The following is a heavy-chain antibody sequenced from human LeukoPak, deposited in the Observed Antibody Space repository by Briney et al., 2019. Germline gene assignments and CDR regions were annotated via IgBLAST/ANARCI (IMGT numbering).Heavy chain of an antibody. CDR3: ARGQLLKGFDAFDI. CDR1: GYRFTSYW. CDR2: IYPGDSDT. J-gene: IGHJ3*02. V-gene: IGHV5-51*01. Sequence: GESLKISCKGSGYRFTSYWIGWVRQMPGKGLEWMGIIYPGDSDTRYSPSFQGQVTISADKSISTAYLQWSSLKASDTAMYYCARGQLLKGFDAFDIWAKGQWSPSLQ. D-gene: IGHD1-26*01.